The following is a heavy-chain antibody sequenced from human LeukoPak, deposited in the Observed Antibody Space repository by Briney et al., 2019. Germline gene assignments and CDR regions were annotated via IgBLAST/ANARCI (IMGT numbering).Heavy chain of an antibody. CDR1: GGTFSSYT. V-gene: IGHV1-69*05. D-gene: IGHD1-26*01. CDR2: IIPIFGTA. Sequence: ASVKVSCKASGGTFSSYTISWVRQAPGQGLEWMGGIIPIFGTANYAQKFQGRVTITTDESTSTAYMELSSLRSEDTAVYYCARDRLGSYSGNEDWFDPWGQGTLVTVSS. CDR3: ARDRLGSYSGNEDWFDP. J-gene: IGHJ5*02.